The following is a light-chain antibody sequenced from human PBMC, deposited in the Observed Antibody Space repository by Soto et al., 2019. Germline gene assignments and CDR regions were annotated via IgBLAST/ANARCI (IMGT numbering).Light chain of an antibody. V-gene: IGKV1-39*01. CDR1: QSINNY. CDR3: QQTYSAPGT. J-gene: IGKJ1*01. CDR2: AAS. Sequence: DIQMTQSPSSLSASVGDRVTLTCRASQSINNYLNWYQQKPGKAPKLLIYAASNLQTGVPSRFSGGGSGTEFTLTISSLQPEDFGTYVCQQTYSAPGTFGQGTKVEIK.